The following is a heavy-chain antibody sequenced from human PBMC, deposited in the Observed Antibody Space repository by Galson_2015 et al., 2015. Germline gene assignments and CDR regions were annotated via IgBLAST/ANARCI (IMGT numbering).Heavy chain of an antibody. Sequence: SLRLSCAASGFTFSSYSMNWVRQAPGKGLEWVSSISSSSSYIYYADSVKGRFTISRDNAKNSLYLQMNSLRAEDTAVYYCERDRGYYDFWSTAGGDYWGQGTLVTVSS. V-gene: IGHV3-21*01. D-gene: IGHD3-3*01. J-gene: IGHJ4*02. CDR2: ISSSSSYI. CDR3: ERDRGYYDFWSTAGGDY. CDR1: GFTFSSYS.